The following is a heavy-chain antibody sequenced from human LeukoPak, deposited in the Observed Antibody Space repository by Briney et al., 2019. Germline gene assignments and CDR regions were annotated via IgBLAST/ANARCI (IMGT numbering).Heavy chain of an antibody. CDR1: GFTFSSYV. J-gene: IGHJ4*02. Sequence: GGSLRLSCAASGFTFSSYVMSWVRQAPGKGLEWVSGISGSGGSTYHADSVKGRFSISRDNSKNTLFLQMNSLRADDTAVYYCAKGGSGWLFDNLGQGALVTVSS. V-gene: IGHV3-23*01. CDR3: AKGGSGWLFDN. D-gene: IGHD6-19*01. CDR2: ISGSGGST.